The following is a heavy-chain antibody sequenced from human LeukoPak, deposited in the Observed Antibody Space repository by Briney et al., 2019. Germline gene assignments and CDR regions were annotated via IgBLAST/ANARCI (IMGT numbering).Heavy chain of an antibody. CDR3: ARQVSYDTSAYNY. V-gene: IGHV4-39*07. CDR1: GGSISGGRYY. CDR2: VYYSGTT. J-gene: IGHJ4*02. D-gene: IGHD3-22*01. Sequence: SETLSLTCTVSGGSISGGRYYWAWIRQPPGKGLERIGSVYYSGTTYYNPSLESRVTISVDTSKNQFSLKLSSVTAADTAVHYCARQVSYDTSAYNYWGQGILVTVSS.